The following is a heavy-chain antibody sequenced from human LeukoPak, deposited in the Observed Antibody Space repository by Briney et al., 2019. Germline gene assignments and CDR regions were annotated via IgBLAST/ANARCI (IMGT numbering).Heavy chain of an antibody. D-gene: IGHD2-21*01. V-gene: IGHV3-48*03. Sequence: GGPLRLSCAASGFTFSSDEMNWVRQAPGKGLEWGSYISSSGSTIYYADSVKGRFTISRDNAKNSLYLQMNSLRAEDTAVYYCARIAGRPRDYWGQGTLVTVSS. CDR1: GFTFSSDE. CDR3: ARIAGRPRDY. CDR2: ISSSGSTI. J-gene: IGHJ4*02.